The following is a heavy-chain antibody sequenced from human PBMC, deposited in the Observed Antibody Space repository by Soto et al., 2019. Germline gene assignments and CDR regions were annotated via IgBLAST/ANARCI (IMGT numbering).Heavy chain of an antibody. D-gene: IGHD6-19*01. CDR3: AREQWGFDS. V-gene: IGHV4-31*03. J-gene: IGHJ4*02. Sequence: QVQLQESGPELVKPSQTLSLTCSVSGGSITTNGHYWTWIRQHPGQGLEWIAYIYYTGNSYLNPSLKSRLSISVDTSKNQFSLALRSVTAADTAVYYCAREQWGFDSWGQGTLVTVSS. CDR1: GGSITTNGHY. CDR2: IYYTGNS.